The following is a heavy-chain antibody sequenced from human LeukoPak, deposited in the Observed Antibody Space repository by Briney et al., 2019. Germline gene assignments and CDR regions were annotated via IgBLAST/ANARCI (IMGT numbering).Heavy chain of an antibody. D-gene: IGHD5-18*01. CDR2: INHSGST. Sequence: SETLSLTCTVSGGSISSSSYYWGWIRQPPGKGLEWIGEINHSGSTNYNPSLKSRVTISVDTSKNQFSLKLSSVTAADTAVYYCARLSRYSYGLLYWGQGTLVTVSS. CDR3: ARLSRYSYGLLY. CDR1: GGSISSSSYY. V-gene: IGHV4-39*07. J-gene: IGHJ4*02.